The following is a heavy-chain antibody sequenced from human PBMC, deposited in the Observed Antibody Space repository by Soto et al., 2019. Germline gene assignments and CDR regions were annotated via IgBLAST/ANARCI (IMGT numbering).Heavy chain of an antibody. CDR2: ISWDGGST. CDR3: AKAQYDILTGYSYGMDV. V-gene: IGHV3-43*01. D-gene: IGHD3-9*01. J-gene: IGHJ6*02. CDR1: GFTFDDYT. Sequence: GGSLRLSCAASGFTFDDYTMHWVRQAPGKGLEWVSLISWDGGSTYYADSVKGRFTISRDNSKNSLYLQMNSLRTEDTALYYCAKAQYDILTGYSYGMDVWGQGTTVTVSS.